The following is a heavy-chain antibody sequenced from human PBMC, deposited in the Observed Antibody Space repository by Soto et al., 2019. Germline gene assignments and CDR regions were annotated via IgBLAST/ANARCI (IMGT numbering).Heavy chain of an antibody. CDR3: ARGPSGDKVDY. V-gene: IGHV4-30-4*01. Sequence: QVQLQESGPGVVEPSQTLSLTCTVSGGSINNNGYFWSWIRQRPGSGLEWIGHIYNSGSTYSNPSLKSRLTISVDTSKNQFSLKLSSVTAADTAVYYCARGPSGDKVDYWGHGTLVTVSS. CDR2: IYNSGST. J-gene: IGHJ4*01. CDR1: GGSINNNGYF. D-gene: IGHD1-26*01.